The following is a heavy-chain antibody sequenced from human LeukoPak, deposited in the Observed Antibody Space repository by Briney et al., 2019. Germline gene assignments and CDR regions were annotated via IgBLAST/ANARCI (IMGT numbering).Heavy chain of an antibody. CDR2: ITQDERDI. CDR3: ARLYCGIGTLYSSYMDV. CDR1: GFLFSAFW. D-gene: IGHD2-21*01. J-gene: IGHJ6*03. Sequence: TGGPLTLSCAASGFLFSAFWVMYLRQALGKGLQWVADITQDERDIYSVHSVKGGFTISRDTAKNSRYLQMNSLRAEDTAVYYCARLYCGIGTLYSSYMDVWGKGTTVTVSS. V-gene: IGHV3-7*01.